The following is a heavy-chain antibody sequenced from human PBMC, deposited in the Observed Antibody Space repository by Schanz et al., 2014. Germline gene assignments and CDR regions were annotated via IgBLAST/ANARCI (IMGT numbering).Heavy chain of an antibody. Sequence: QVQLVQSGAEVKKPGASVRVSCKASGYTFTGYYMNWVRQAPGQGHEWMGWINTNSGGTDYAQKFEGRVTRASVTTISTAYMVLSRMRYDATANYYCARDGGGPTVTTGYYGMDVWGQGTTVTVSS. D-gene: IGHD4-17*01. CDR1: GYTFTGYY. CDR2: INTNSGGT. CDR3: ARDGGGPTVTTGYYGMDV. J-gene: IGHJ6*02. V-gene: IGHV1-2*02.